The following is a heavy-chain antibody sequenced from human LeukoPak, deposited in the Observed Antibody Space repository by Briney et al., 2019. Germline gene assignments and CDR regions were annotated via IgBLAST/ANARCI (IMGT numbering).Heavy chain of an antibody. CDR2: ISGSGANT. Sequence: PGGPLRLSCAASGFTLSSYAMNWVRQAPGKGLEWVSTISGSGANTYNADCVKGLFTISRDISKNTLYLQMKSLRAEDTAVYYCASVWFGDVAGYWGQGTLVTVSS. CDR3: ASVWFGDVAGY. V-gene: IGHV3-23*01. CDR1: GFTLSSYA. J-gene: IGHJ4*02. D-gene: IGHD3-10*01.